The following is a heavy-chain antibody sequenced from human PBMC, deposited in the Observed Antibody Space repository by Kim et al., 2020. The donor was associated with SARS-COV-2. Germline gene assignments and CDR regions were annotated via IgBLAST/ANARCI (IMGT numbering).Heavy chain of an antibody. D-gene: IGHD3-22*01. Sequence: GGSLRLSCAASGFTFSGSAMHWVRQASGKGLEWVGRIRSKANSYATAYAASVKGRFTISRDDSKNTAYLQMNSLKTEDTAVYYCTRQSPDYDSSGYYYRNPSPFDYWGQGTLVTVSS. J-gene: IGHJ4*02. CDR3: TRQSPDYDSSGYYYRNPSPFDY. V-gene: IGHV3-73*01. CDR2: IRSKANSYAT. CDR1: GFTFSGSA.